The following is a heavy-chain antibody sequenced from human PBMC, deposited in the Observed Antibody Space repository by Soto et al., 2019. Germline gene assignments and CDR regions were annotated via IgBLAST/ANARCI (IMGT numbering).Heavy chain of an antibody. CDR1: GGSISSGGYY. V-gene: IGHV4-31*03. CDR3: ARGPITMIVARFDY. D-gene: IGHD3-22*01. Sequence: QVQLQESGPGLVKPSQTLSLTCTVSGGSISSGGYYWSWIRQHPGKGLEWIGYIYYSGSTYYNPSLKSRVTXXVXTXXNQFSLKLSSVTAADTAVYYCARGPITMIVARFDYWGQGTLVTVSS. CDR2: IYYSGST. J-gene: IGHJ4*02.